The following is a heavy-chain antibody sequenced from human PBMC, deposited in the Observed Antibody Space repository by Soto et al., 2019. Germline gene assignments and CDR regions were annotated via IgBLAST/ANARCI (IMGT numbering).Heavy chain of an antibody. Sequence: QLQLQESGSGLLQPSETLSLTCAVSGGSISSDVSSWSWIRQSPGKGLEWIGYMYRSGNTNYHPSPQIRVIICVDWYQNQFTLRLSSVLSAVTAVYHGASGGIGYYQNSRYYPHNFQHWGQGTLVTVSS. V-gene: IGHV4-30-2*06. D-gene: IGHD3-22*01. CDR1: GGSISSDVSS. CDR2: MYRSGNT. CDR3: ASGGIGYYQNSRYYPHNFQH. J-gene: IGHJ1*01.